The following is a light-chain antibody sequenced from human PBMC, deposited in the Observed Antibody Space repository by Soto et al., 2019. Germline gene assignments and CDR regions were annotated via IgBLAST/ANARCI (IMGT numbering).Light chain of an antibody. Sequence: DIQMTQSPSTLSASVGDRVTITCRASQSISTWLAWYQQKPGKAPKLLIYDASSLESGVPSRFSDSGSGTEFILTISTLQPDDFATYYCQQYNIYSPHTFGQGTKLEIK. CDR3: QQYNIYSPHT. CDR2: DAS. V-gene: IGKV1-5*01. CDR1: QSISTW. J-gene: IGKJ2*01.